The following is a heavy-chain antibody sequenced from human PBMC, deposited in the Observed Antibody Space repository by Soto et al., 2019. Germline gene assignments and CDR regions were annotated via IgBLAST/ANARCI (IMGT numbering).Heavy chain of an antibody. Sequence: QVHLEEWGAGLLNPSETLSLTCAVSGGSLSGYYWSWVRQSPGKGLEWIGEINHSGTANYNPSLKTRVTISADTSKHQFSLRLTSVTAADSAVYYCASYHFLDLWTGSRHYMDVWGRGTPVTVSS. D-gene: IGHD3-9*01. J-gene: IGHJ6*03. CDR3: ASYHFLDLWTGSRHYMDV. V-gene: IGHV4-34*01. CDR1: GGSLSGYY. CDR2: INHSGTA.